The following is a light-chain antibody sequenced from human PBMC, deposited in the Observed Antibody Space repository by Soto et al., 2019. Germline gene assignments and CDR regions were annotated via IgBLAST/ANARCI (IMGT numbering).Light chain of an antibody. J-gene: IGLJ1*01. Sequence: QSVLTQPPSASGTPGQRVTISCSGSSXNIGSNTVNWYQQLPGTAPKLLIYGNNERPSGVPDRFSGSKSGTSASLAISGLQSEDEADYYCAAWDDSLNGYVFGTGTNVTV. V-gene: IGLV1-44*01. CDR1: SXNIGSNT. CDR3: AAWDDSLNGYV. CDR2: GNN.